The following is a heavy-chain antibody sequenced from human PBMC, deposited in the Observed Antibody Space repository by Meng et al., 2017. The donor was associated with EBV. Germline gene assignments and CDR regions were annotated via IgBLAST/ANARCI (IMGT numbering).Heavy chain of an antibody. CDR1: CGAMSPYY. CDR3: ARLNQFLEWDFDY. Sequence: QLRESGPGLVRPSETLFLTCTVSCGAMSPYYWNWIRQFPEKGLEWIGYVHESGNSNYNPSLRDRVTISLDTSKNQFSLELNSVTAADTALYYCARLNQFLEWDFDYWGRGTLVTVSS. CDR2: VHESGNS. D-gene: IGHD3-3*01. V-gene: IGHV4-59*01. J-gene: IGHJ4*02.